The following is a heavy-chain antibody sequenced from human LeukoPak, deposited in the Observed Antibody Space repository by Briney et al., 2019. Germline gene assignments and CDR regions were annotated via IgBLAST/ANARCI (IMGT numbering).Heavy chain of an antibody. CDR2: ISGSGGNT. D-gene: IGHD6-13*01. CDR3: PKPEYRSSLPNYFFDS. V-gene: IGHV3-23*01. J-gene: IGHJ4*02. CDR1: GFPFSNYA. Sequence: GGSLRLSCAASGFPFSNYAMSWVRQAPGKGLEWVSVISGSGGNTYYADSVKGRFTISRDNSKNTLYLQMNSLRAEDTAVYYCPKPEYRSSLPNYFFDSWGQGTLVTVSS.